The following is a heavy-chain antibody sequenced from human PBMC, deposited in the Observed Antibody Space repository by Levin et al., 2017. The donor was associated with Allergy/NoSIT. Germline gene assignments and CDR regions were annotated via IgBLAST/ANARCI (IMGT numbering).Heavy chain of an antibody. Sequence: PSETLSLTCSVSGGSVSSGTYYWSWIRRPPGTGLEWIGYINYRGGTKYNPSLKSRVTISVDPSKNEFSLKVTSVTAADTAVYYCARNRIIVSGGNDYYYGMDVWGQGTTDTVSS. CDR2: INYRGGT. J-gene: IGHJ6*02. D-gene: IGHD5/OR15-5a*01. V-gene: IGHV4-61*01. CDR3: ARNRIIVSGGNDYYYGMDV. CDR1: GGSVSSGTYY.